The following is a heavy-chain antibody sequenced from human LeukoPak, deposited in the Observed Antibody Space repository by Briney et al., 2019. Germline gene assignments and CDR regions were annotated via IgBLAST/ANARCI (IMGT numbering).Heavy chain of an antibody. CDR2: ISSSSSYI. CDR1: GFTFSDPW. D-gene: IGHD3-16*01. J-gene: IGHJ6*02. V-gene: IGHV3-21*01. Sequence: GGSLRLSCTASGFTFSDPWMTWVRQAPGKGLEWVSSISSSSSYIYYADSVKGRFTISRDNAKNSLYLQMNSLRAEDTAVYYCARDWGYYYYYGMDVWGQGTTVTVSS. CDR3: ARDWGYYYYYGMDV.